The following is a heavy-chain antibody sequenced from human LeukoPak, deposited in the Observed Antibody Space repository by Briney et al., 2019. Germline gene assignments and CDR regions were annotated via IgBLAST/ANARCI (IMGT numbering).Heavy chain of an antibody. Sequence: GGSLRLSCAASGFTFSSYAMSWVRQAPGKGLEWVSAISGTGGSAYYADSVKGRFTISRDNSKNTLYLQMNSLRAADTAVYYCAKKSAVAVDYYFDYCGQGTLVTVSP. D-gene: IGHD6-19*01. CDR3: AKKSAVAVDYYFDY. CDR1: GFTFSSYA. J-gene: IGHJ4*02. CDR2: ISGTGGSA. V-gene: IGHV3-23*01.